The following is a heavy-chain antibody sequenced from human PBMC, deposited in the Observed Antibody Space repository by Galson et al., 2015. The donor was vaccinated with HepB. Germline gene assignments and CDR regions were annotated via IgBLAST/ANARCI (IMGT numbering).Heavy chain of an antibody. CDR3: AKGYDYVWGSYRPTDY. J-gene: IGHJ4*02. CDR1: GFTFSSYG. CDR2: ISYDGSNK. D-gene: IGHD3-16*02. V-gene: IGHV3-30*18. Sequence: SCAASGFTFSSYGMHWVRQAPGKGLEWVAVISYDGSNKYYADSVKGRFTISRDNSKNTLYLQMNSLRAEDTAVYYCAKGYDYVWGSYRPTDYWGQGTLVTVSS.